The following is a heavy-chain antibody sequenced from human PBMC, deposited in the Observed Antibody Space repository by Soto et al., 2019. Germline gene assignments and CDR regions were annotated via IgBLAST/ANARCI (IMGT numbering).Heavy chain of an antibody. V-gene: IGHV3-30*18. CDR3: AKSHYYCSFRFYD. D-gene: IGHD3-10*01. Sequence: PGGSLRLSCAASGFTSSSYGMHWVRQAPGKGLELVAVISYDGSNKYYADSVKGRFTISRDNYKDTLYLQMNSLRAEDTAVYYGAKSHYYCSFRFYDWGQGALVTVSS. CDR2: ISYDGSNK. J-gene: IGHJ4*02. CDR1: GFTSSSYG.